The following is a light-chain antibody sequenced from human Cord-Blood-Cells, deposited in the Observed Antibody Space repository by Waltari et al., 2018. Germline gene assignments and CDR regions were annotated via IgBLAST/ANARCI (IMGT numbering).Light chain of an antibody. CDR3: QQRSNWPPIT. J-gene: IGKJ5*01. CDR1: QSVDSY. V-gene: IGKV3-11*01. CDR2: DAS. Sequence: EIVLTQSPATLSSSPGETATLCCRASQSVDSYLAWYQQKPGPSPRLLIYDASNRDIGIPDRFSGSGSGTDFTLTISSLEPEDFAVYYCQQRSNWPPITFGQGTRLEIK.